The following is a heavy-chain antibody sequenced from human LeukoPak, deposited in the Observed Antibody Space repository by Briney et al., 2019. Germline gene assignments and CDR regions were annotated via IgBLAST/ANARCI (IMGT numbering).Heavy chain of an antibody. CDR3: ARDWGYYYDSSGYPHFDY. CDR1: GFTFSSYW. D-gene: IGHD3-22*01. CDR2: INSDGSST. V-gene: IGHV3-74*01. Sequence: GGSLRLSCAASGFTFSSYWMHWVRQAPGKGLVWVSRINSDGSSTSYADSVKGRFTISRDNAKNTLYLQMNSLRAEDTAVYYCARDWGYYYDSSGYPHFDYWGQGTLVTVSS. J-gene: IGHJ4*02.